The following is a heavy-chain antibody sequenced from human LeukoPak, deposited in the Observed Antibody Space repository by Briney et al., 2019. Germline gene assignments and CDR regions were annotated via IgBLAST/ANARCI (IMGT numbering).Heavy chain of an antibody. J-gene: IGHJ3*02. V-gene: IGHV3-21*01. Sequence: GESLRLSCAASGFTFSTYSMNWVRQAPGKGLEWVSSISSTSSYIYYADSVKGRFTISRDNAKNSLYLQMNSLRAEDTAVYYCARDADEWEEYGGGAFDIWGQGTMVTVSS. CDR1: GFTFSTYS. CDR2: ISSTSSYI. D-gene: IGHD1-26*01. CDR3: ARDADEWEEYGGGAFDI.